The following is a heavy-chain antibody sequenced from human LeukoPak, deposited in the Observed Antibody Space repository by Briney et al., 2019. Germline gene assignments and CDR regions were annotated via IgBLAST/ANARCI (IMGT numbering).Heavy chain of an antibody. CDR3: ARIDPYYYDSSGYYQTTINDAFDI. CDR1: GGSISSYY. D-gene: IGHD3-22*01. J-gene: IGHJ3*02. V-gene: IGHV4-59*08. CDR2: IYYSGST. Sequence: SETLSLTCTVSGGSISSYYWSWIRQPPGKGLEWIGYIYYSGSTNYNPSLKSRVTISVDTSKNQFSLKLSSVTAADTAVYYCARIDPYYYDSSGYYQTTINDAFDIWGQGTMVTVSS.